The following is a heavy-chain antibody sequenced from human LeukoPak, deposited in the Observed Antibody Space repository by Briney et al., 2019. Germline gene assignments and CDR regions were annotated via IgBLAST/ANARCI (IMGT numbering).Heavy chain of an antibody. CDR1: GNYW. CDR3: VSFYETY. CDR2: INSDGSWT. J-gene: IGHJ4*02. D-gene: IGHD2/OR15-2a*01. V-gene: IGHV3-74*01. Sequence: GGSLRLSCAASGNYWMHWVRQAPGKGLVWVSHINSDGSWTSYADSVKGRFTISKDNAKNTVYLQMNNLRAEDTADYYCVSFYETYWGRGTLVTVSS.